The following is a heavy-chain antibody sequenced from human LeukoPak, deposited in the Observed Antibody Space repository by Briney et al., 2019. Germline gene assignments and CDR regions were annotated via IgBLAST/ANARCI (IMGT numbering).Heavy chain of an antibody. CDR2: INHSGST. J-gene: IGHJ4*02. CDR1: GGSFSGYY. CDR3: ASGPLVGANFFPFDY. V-gene: IGHV4-34*01. D-gene: IGHD1-26*01. Sequence: SETLSLTCAVYGGSFSGYYWSWIRQPPGKGLEWIGEINHSGSTNYNPSLKSRVTISVDTSKNQFSLKLSSVTAADTAVYYCASGPLVGANFFPFDYWGQGTLVTVSS.